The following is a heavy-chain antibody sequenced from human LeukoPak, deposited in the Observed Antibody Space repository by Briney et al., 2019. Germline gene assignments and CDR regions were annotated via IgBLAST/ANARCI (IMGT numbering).Heavy chain of an antibody. CDR1: GFTVSSNY. CDR2: IYSGGST. V-gene: IGHV3-66*01. D-gene: IGHD2-15*01. J-gene: IGHJ3*02. Sequence: GGSLRLSCAASGFTVSSNYMSWVRQAPGKGLEWVSVIYSGGSTYYADSVKGRFTISRDNSKNTLYLQMNSLRAEDTAVYYCARVLLSRAFDIWGQGTMVTVSS. CDR3: ARVLLSRAFDI.